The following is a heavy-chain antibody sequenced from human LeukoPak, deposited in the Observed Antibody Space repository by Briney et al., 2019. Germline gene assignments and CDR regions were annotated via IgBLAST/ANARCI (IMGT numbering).Heavy chain of an antibody. CDR2: ISSSSSTI. J-gene: IGHJ4*02. CDR3: ARDYFGWDC. V-gene: IGHV3-48*04. CDR1: GFTFSSYS. D-gene: IGHD3-9*01. Sequence: GGSLRLSCAASGFTFSSYSMNWVRQAPGKGLEWVSYISSSSSTIYYAGSVKGRFTISRDNAKNSLYLQMNSLRAEDTAVYYCARDYFGWDCWGQGTLVTVSS.